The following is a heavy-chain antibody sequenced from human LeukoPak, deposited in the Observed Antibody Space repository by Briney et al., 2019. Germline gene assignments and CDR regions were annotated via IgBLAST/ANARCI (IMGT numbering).Heavy chain of an antibody. J-gene: IGHJ3*02. CDR2: IYYSGST. Sequence: PSETLSLTCTVSGGSISSSSYYWGWIRQPPGKGLEWIGSIYYSGSTYYNPSLKSRVTISVDTSKNQFSLKLSSVTAADTAVYYCARVSRYYYDSSGYYDAFDIWGQGTMVTVSS. CDR3: ARVSRYYYDSSGYYDAFDI. V-gene: IGHV4-39*07. D-gene: IGHD3-22*01. CDR1: GGSISSSSYY.